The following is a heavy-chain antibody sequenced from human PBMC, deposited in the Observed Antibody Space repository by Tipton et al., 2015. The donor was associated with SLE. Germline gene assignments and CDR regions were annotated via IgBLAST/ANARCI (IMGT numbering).Heavy chain of an antibody. Sequence: SLRLSCLGSGFTFGDYAMSWVRQAPGKGLEWVGFIRSKDYGGTPECAASVKGRFTISRDTAKNSLFLQMNSLRVEDTALYYCARETWGSFDCWGQGTLVTVSS. D-gene: IGHD7-27*01. J-gene: IGHJ4*02. CDR2: IRSKDYGGTP. CDR3: ARETWGSFDC. CDR1: GFTFGDYA. V-gene: IGHV3-49*04.